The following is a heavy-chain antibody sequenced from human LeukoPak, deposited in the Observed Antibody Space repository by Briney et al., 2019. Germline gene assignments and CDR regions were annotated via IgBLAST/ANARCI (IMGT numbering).Heavy chain of an antibody. CDR3: ARIDTYYYDSSGYYSAFDI. Sequence: GGSLRLSCAASGFTLSSYRMSWVRQAPGKGLEWVSGINWNGGSTGYADSVKGRFTISRDNAKNSLYLQMNSLRAEDTALYYCARIDTYYYDSSGYYSAFDIWGQGTIVTVSS. D-gene: IGHD3-22*01. J-gene: IGHJ3*02. CDR1: GFTLSSYR. V-gene: IGHV3-20*04. CDR2: INWNGGST.